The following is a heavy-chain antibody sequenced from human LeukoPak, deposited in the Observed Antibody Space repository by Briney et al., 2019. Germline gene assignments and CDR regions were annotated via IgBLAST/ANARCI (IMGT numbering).Heavy chain of an antibody. CDR1: GFTFSTFA. V-gene: IGHV3-23*01. CDR2: IRGSGGTT. Sequence: PGGSLRLSCAASGFTFSTFAMSWVRQTPGKGLEWASIIRGSGGTTSYADSVKGRFTISRDNSKNTLYLQMNSLRAEDTAVYYCARGGWLGKPQRVDYWGQGTLITVSS. D-gene: IGHD6-19*01. J-gene: IGHJ4*02. CDR3: ARGGWLGKPQRVDY.